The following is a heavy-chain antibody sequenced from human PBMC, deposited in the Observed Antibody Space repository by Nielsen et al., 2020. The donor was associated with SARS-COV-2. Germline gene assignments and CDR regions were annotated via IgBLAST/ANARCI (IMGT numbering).Heavy chain of an antibody. CDR3: AALVWDIGWFDP. V-gene: IGHV1-8*01. CDR1: GYTFTSYD. J-gene: IGHJ5*02. CDR2: MNPNSGNT. D-gene: IGHD2-15*01. Sequence: ASVKVSCKASGYTFTSYDINWVRQATGQGLEWMGWMNPNSGNTGYAQKFQGRVTMTRNTSISTAYMELSSLRSEDTAVYYCAALVWDIGWFDPWGQVTLVTVSS.